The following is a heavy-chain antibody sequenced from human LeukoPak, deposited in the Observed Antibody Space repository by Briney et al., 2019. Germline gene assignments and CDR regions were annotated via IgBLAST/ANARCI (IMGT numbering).Heavy chain of an antibody. J-gene: IGHJ6*03. CDR3: ARGVRYSSSWSYYYYYYMDV. CDR1: GGTFSSYA. CDR2: IIPIFGTA. Sequence: SVEVSCTASGGTFSSYAISWVRQAPGQGLEWMGGIIPIFGTANYAQKFQGRVTITTDESTSTAYMELSSLRSEDTAVYYCARGVRYSSSWSYYYYYYMDVWGKGTTVTVSS. D-gene: IGHD6-13*01. V-gene: IGHV1-69*05.